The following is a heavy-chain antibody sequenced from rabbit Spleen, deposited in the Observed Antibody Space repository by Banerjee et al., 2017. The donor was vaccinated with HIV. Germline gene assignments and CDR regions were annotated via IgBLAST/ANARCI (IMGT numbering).Heavy chain of an antibody. Sequence: QEQLVESGGGLVQPGGSLKLSCKASGLDFSGDSYDSYMCWVRQVPGKGLEWIACIDIGSSGFTYFASWAKGRFTISRTSSTTVTLQMTSLTAADTATYFCARDTSSSFSSYGMDLWGQGTLVTVS. CDR2: IDIGSSGFT. CDR3: ARDTSSSFSSYGMDL. D-gene: IGHD1-1*01. J-gene: IGHJ6*01. CDR1: GLDFSGDSY. V-gene: IGHV1S45*01.